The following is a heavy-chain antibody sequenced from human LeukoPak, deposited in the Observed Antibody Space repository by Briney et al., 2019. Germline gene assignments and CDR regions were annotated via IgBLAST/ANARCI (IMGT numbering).Heavy chain of an antibody. D-gene: IGHD3-22*01. CDR2: IYHSGST. J-gene: IGHJ1*01. V-gene: IGHV4-39*07. CDR3: ARVVQSTDSSGFYLPEYFQH. Sequence: SETLSLTCTVSGGSISSSSYYWDWIRQPPGKGLEWIGSIYHSGSTYYNPPLKSRVTISVDTSKNQFSLKLRSVTAADTAVYYCARVVQSTDSSGFYLPEYFQHWGQGTLVTVSP. CDR1: GGSISSSSYY.